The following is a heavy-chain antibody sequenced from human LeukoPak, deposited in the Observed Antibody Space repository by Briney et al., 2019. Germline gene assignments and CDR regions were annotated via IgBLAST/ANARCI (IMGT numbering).Heavy chain of an antibody. CDR1: GFTFSSYS. D-gene: IGHD2-15*01. Sequence: PGGSLRLSCAASGFTFSSYSMNWVRQAPGKGLEWISSISSSSSYIYYADSVKGRFTISRDNAKNSLYLQMNSLRAEDTAVYYCARDSGGGGGDIWGQGTMVTVSS. V-gene: IGHV3-21*01. J-gene: IGHJ3*02. CDR2: ISSSSSYI. CDR3: ARDSGGGGGDI.